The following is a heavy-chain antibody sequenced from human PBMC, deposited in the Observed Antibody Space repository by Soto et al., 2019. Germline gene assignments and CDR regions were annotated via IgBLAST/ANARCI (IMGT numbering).Heavy chain of an antibody. CDR1: GYTFNRYA. D-gene: IGHD1-1*01. CDR3: ARERGNSGTFDY. CDR2: INAGSGTS. V-gene: IGHV1-3*01. Sequence: QVQLVQSAAEVREPGASVKVSCKASGYTFNRYAMHWVRQAPGLSLEWMGWINAGSGTSVYSEKFLGRVSFNRDTSASTAYMELRSLGSGDTAVYYCARERGNSGTFDYWGQGTLVTVSS. J-gene: IGHJ4*01.